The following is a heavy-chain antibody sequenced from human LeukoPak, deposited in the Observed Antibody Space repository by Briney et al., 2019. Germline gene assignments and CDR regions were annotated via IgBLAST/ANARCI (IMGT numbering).Heavy chain of an antibody. D-gene: IGHD2-2*01. J-gene: IGHJ6*03. CDR3: ARGDIVVVPAAYYYYYMDV. V-gene: IGHV1-69*05. Sequence: SSVKVSCMASGGTFSSYAISWVRQAPGQGLEWMGGIIPIFGTANYAQKFQGRVTITTDESTSTAYMELSSLSSEDTAVYYCARGDIVVVPAAYYYYYMDVWGKGTTVTVSS. CDR2: IIPIFGTA. CDR1: GGTFSSYA.